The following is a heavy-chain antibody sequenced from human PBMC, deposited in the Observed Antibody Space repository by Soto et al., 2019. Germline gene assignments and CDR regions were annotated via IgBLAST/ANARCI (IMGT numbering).Heavy chain of an antibody. CDR1: GFTVSSDY. V-gene: IGHV3-66*01. J-gene: IGHJ4*02. CDR3: ARAPSHKHLHLGFDY. D-gene: IGHD3-3*02. Sequence: ESGGGLVQPGGSLRLSCAASGFTVSSDYMSWVRQAPGKGLEWVSLIYTDSSTYFADSVKGRFTISRDNSKNTLYLQMNRLRAEDTAVYYCARAPSHKHLHLGFDYWGQGALVTVS. CDR2: IYTDSST.